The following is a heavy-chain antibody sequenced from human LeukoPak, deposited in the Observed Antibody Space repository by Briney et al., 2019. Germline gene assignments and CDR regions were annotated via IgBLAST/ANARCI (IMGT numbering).Heavy chain of an antibody. CDR1: GFTFSSYG. CDR2: IRYDGS. Sequence: GGSLRLSCAASGFTFSSYGMHLVRQAPGKGLEWVAFIRYDGSADSVKGRFTISRDNSKNTPYLQMNSLRAEDTAVYYCAKKGSGWDYWGQGTLVTVSS. V-gene: IGHV3-30*02. J-gene: IGHJ4*02. D-gene: IGHD6-19*01. CDR3: AKKGSGWDY.